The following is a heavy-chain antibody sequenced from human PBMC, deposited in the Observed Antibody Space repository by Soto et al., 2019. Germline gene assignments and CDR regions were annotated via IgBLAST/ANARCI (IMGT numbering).Heavy chain of an antibody. V-gene: IGHV1-18*01. CDR2: ISAYNGNT. CDR3: ARAYDIVVVPAAMPLGPYEFDP. CDR1: GYTFTSYG. J-gene: IGHJ5*02. Sequence: GASVKVSCKASGYTFTSYGISWVRQAPGQGLEWMGWISAYNGNTNYAQKHQGRITMTTDTSTSTAKKEMRSLRSDDTAVYYCARAYDIVVVPAAMPLGPYEFDPWGQGTLVTVSS. D-gene: IGHD2-2*01.